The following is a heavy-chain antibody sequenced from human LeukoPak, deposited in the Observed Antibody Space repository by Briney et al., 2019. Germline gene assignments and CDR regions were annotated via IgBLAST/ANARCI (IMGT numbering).Heavy chain of an antibody. V-gene: IGHV3-30*14. Sequence: GGSLRLSCAAPGFTFSSYAMHWVRQAPGKGLEWVSVKSNDASTKYYADCVKGRFTISRDNSKNPLYLQTNSVRAEDTAVYYCARERAVNGWTSAHFDYWGQGTLVTVSS. D-gene: IGHD6-19*01. J-gene: IGHJ4*02. CDR3: ARERAVNGWTSAHFDY. CDR1: GFTFSSYA. CDR2: KSNDASTK.